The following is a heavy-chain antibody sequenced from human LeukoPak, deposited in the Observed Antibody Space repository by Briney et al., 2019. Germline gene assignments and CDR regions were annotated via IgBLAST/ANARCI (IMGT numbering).Heavy chain of an antibody. CDR1: GFTFRSHG. CDR2: ISGSGSST. D-gene: IGHD3-3*01. V-gene: IGHV3-23*01. Sequence: GGSLRLSCAASGFTFRSHGMSWVRQAPGKGLEWVSTISGSGSSTYYADSVKGRFTISRDNFKNTLYLLMNSLRAEDTAVYYCAKLITIFGVSINDYFDYWGQGTLVTVSS. CDR3: AKLITIFGVSINDYFDY. J-gene: IGHJ4*02.